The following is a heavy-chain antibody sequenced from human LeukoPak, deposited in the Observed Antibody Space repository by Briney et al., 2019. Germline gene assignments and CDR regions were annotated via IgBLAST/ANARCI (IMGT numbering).Heavy chain of an antibody. V-gene: IGHV3-74*01. D-gene: IGHD3-16*01. Sequence: GGSLRLSCAASGFTFSRYWMHWVRQAPGKGLVWFSRINNDGSGTIYADSVKGRFTISRDNAKNTLYLEVSSLRVEDTAVYYCARGGGDHAFDVWGQGTLVTVSS. CDR2: INNDGSGT. CDR1: GFTFSRYW. J-gene: IGHJ3*01. CDR3: ARGGGDHAFDV.